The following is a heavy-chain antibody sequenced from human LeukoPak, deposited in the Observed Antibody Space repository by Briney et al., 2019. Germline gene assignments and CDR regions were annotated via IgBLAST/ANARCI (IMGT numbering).Heavy chain of an antibody. CDR2: IKQDESEK. D-gene: IGHD6-19*01. V-gene: IGHV3-7*01. CDR1: GFTFSSYW. Sequence: QPGGSLRLSCAASGFTFSSYWMSWVRQAPGKGLEWVANIKQDESEKYYVDSVQGRFTISRDNAKNSMFLQMNSLRAEDTAFYYCTRVRIAVDLGFTRDFDYWGQGNLVTVSS. J-gene: IGHJ4*02. CDR3: TRVRIAVDLGFTRDFDY.